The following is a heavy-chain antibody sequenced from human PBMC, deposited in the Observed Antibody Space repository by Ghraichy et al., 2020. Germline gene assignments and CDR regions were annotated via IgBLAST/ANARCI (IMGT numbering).Heavy chain of an antibody. CDR2: VNSDGSST. D-gene: IGHD4-23*01. J-gene: IGHJ4*02. CDR3: ARDLVYGDNSGDY. CDR1: AFTFSSYW. V-gene: IGHV3-74*01. Sequence: GETLNISCAASAFTFSSYWMHWVRQAPGKGLVWVSRVNSDGSSTTYADSVKGRFTISRDNAKNTLYLQMNSLRAEDTAVYYCARDLVYGDNSGDYWGQGTLVTVSS.